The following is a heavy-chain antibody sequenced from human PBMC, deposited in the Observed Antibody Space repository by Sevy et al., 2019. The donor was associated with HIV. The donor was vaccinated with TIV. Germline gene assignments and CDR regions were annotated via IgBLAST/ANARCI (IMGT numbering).Heavy chain of an antibody. CDR2: ISSRSSYT. V-gene: IGHV3-11*06. D-gene: IGHD6-25*01. Sequence: GGSLRLSCAASGFTFSGYYMSWIRQAPGKGLEWVSYISSRSSYTNYADSVRGRFTISRDNAKNSLYLQMNSLRAEDTAVYYCARDRLAAADHYFVYWGQGSLVTVSS. CDR3: ARDRLAAADHYFVY. CDR1: GFTFSGYY. J-gene: IGHJ4*02.